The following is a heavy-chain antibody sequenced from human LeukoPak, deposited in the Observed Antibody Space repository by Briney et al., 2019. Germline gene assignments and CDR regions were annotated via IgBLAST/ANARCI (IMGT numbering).Heavy chain of an antibody. D-gene: IGHD2-2*01. CDR3: ARGLMPYYYYYMDV. CDR1: GFTFSSYS. CDR2: ISSSSSTL. V-gene: IGHV3-48*01. J-gene: IGHJ6*03. Sequence: SGGSLRLSCAAPGFTFSSYSMNWVRQAPGKGLEWVSYISSSSSTLYYADSVKGRFTISRDNAKNSLYLQMNSLRAEDTAVYYCARGLMPYYYYYMDVWGKGTTVTVSS.